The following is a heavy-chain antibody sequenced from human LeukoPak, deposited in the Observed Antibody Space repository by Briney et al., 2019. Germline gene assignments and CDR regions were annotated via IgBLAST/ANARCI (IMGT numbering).Heavy chain of an antibody. J-gene: IGHJ5*02. CDR2: IYYSGST. D-gene: IGHD4-17*01. V-gene: IGHV4-39*01. CDR3: ARPGGDYVSEFDP. Sequence: SETLSLTCTVSGGSISSSSYYWGWIRQPPGKGLEWIGSIYYSGSTFYNPSLKSRVTMPVDTSKNQFSLKLTSVTAADTAVYYCARPGGDYVSEFDPWGQGTLVTVSS. CDR1: GGSISSSSYY.